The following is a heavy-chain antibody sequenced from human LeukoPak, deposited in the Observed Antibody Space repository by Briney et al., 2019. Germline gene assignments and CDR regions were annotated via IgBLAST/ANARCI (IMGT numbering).Heavy chain of an antibody. V-gene: IGHV3-48*01. D-gene: IGHD6-6*01. J-gene: IGHJ3*02. CDR3: AREYSSSSGRAFDI. CDR2: ITSSSSAI. CDR1: GFTSSSYS. Sequence: GGSLRLSCAASGFTSSSYSMNWVRQAPGKGLERVSYITSSSSAIYYADSVKGRFTISRDNAKNSLFLQMNSLRADDTAVYYCAREYSSSSGRAFDIWGQGTMVTVSS.